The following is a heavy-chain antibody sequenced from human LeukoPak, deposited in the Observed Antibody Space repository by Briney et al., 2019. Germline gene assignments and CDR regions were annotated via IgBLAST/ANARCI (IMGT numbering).Heavy chain of an antibody. CDR3: ASGYCTNGVCSSVPFDY. Sequence: GGSLRLSCAASGFTFSSYGMHWVRQAPGKGLEWVAFIRYDGSNKYYADSVKGRFTISRDNSKNTLYLQMNSLRAEDTAVYYCASGYCTNGVCSSVPFDYWGQGTLVTVSS. CDR2: IRYDGSNK. V-gene: IGHV3-30*02. D-gene: IGHD2-8*01. CDR1: GFTFSSYG. J-gene: IGHJ4*02.